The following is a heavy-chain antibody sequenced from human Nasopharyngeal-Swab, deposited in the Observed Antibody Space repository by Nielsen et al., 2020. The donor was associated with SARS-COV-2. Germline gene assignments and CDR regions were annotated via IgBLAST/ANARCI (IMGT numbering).Heavy chain of an antibody. CDR3: ARSDYDSSGYFN. Sequence: ASVKVSCKASGYTFTSYDINWVRQATGQGLEWMGWMNPNSGNTGYAQKFQDRVTMTRNTSISTAYMELSSLRSEDTAVYYCARSDYDSSGYFNWGQGTLVTVSS. D-gene: IGHD3-22*01. V-gene: IGHV1-8*01. CDR1: GYTFTSYD. CDR2: MNPNSGNT. J-gene: IGHJ4*02.